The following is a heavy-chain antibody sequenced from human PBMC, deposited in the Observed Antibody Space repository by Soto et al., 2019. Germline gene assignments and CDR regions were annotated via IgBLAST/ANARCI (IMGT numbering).Heavy chain of an antibody. V-gene: IGHV3-30-3*01. D-gene: IGHD6-19*01. J-gene: IGHJ4*01. CDR3: ARDHGSGWGPYYFDY. Sequence: QVQLVESGGGVVQPGRSLRLSCAASGFTFSSYAMHWVRQAPGKGLEWVAVISYDGSNKYYADSVKGRFTISRDNSKNTLYLQMNSLRAEDTAVYYCARDHGSGWGPYYFDYCGHGNLVTVSS. CDR2: ISYDGSNK. CDR1: GFTFSSYA.